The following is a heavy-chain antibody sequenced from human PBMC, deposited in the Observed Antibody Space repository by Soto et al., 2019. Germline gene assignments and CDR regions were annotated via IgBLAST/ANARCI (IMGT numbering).Heavy chain of an antibody. J-gene: IGHJ3*01. CDR3: AKDPGYNDFLSGPNSPSDDVFDL. CDR1: GFIFSNYG. V-gene: IGHV3-30*18. Sequence: AGGSLRLSCAASGFIFSNYGMHWVRQAPGKGLEWIALISYDGSNRFYADSVKGRFTISRDNSKNTLYLQLNSLRPDDTALYYCAKDPGYNDFLSGPNSPSDDVFDLWGQGTMVTVSS. CDR2: ISYDGSNR. D-gene: IGHD3-3*01.